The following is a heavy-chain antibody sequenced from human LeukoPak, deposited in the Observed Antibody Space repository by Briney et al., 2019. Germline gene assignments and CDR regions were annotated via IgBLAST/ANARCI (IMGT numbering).Heavy chain of an antibody. Sequence: GGSLRLSCAASGFTFSSYWMHWVRQAPGKGLEWVSGISWNSGSIGYADSVKGRFTISRDNAKNSLYLQMNGLRVEDTALYVCARGTSTRYWGQGTLVTVSS. J-gene: IGHJ4*02. CDR2: ISWNSGSI. V-gene: IGHV3-9*01. CDR1: GFTFSSYW. CDR3: ARGTSTRY.